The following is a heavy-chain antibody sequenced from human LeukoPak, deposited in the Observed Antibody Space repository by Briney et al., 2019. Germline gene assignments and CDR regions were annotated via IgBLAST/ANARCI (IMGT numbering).Heavy chain of an antibody. D-gene: IGHD3-3*01. V-gene: IGHV5-51*01. CDR1: GYSFTSYW. CDR3: ARTYYDFWSGDALGSFDY. CDR2: IYPGDSDT. Sequence: GESLKISCKGSGYSFTSYWIGWVRQMPGKGLEWMGIIYPGDSDTRYSPSFQGQVTISADKSISTAYLQWSSLKASDTAMYYCARTYYDFWSGDALGSFDYWGQGTLVTVSS. J-gene: IGHJ4*02.